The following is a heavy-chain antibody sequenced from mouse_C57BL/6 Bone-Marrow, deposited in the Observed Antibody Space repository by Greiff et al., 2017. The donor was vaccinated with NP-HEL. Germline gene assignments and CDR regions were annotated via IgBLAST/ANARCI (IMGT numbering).Heavy chain of an antibody. CDR3: ARTLGGYYAMDY. V-gene: IGHV7-3*01. J-gene: IGHJ4*01. CDR1: GFTFTDYY. Sequence: DVQLVESGGGLVQPGGSLSLSCAASGFTFTDYYMSWVRQPPGKALEWLGFIRNKANGYTTEYSASVKGRFTISRDNSQSILYLQMNALRAEDSATYYCARTLGGYYAMDYWGQGTSVTVSS. CDR2: IRNKANGYTT. D-gene: IGHD4-1*01.